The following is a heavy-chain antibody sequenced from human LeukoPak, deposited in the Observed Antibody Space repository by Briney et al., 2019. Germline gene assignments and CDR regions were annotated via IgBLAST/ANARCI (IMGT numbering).Heavy chain of an antibody. J-gene: IGHJ4*02. Sequence: GSLRLSCVTSGFIFSTYTMNWVRQAPGKGLEWVSSISSSSRYIYYADSVKGRFTISRDNAKNSLYLQMNSLRADDTAVYYCARDNWVDYWGQGILVTVSS. CDR2: ISSSSRYI. D-gene: IGHD7-27*01. CDR3: ARDNWVDY. CDR1: GFIFSTYT. V-gene: IGHV3-21*01.